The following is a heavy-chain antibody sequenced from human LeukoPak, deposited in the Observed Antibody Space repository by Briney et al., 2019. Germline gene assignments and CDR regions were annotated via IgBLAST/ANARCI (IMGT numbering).Heavy chain of an antibody. CDR1: GRSLSLYY. J-gene: IGHJ3*02. D-gene: IGHD3-22*01. V-gene: IGHV4-59*07. Sequence: SDTLSLICTVSGRSLSLYYWRWIRHPPGKGLEGSGYHYYSGSTNHNPAVKRRVTISVDTSKNQFSLKLRSVIAADTAVYYCARSTISSGFDAFDIGGEGTMVTVSS. CDR3: ARSTISSGFDAFDI. CDR2: HYYSGST.